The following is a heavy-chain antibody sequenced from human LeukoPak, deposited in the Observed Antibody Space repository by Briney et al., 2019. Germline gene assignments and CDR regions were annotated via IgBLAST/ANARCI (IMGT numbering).Heavy chain of an antibody. J-gene: IGHJ4*02. CDR2: IYYSGST. Sequence: SETLSLTCTVSGGSISSYYWSWIRQPPGKGLEWIGYIYYSGSTNYNPSLKSRVTMSVDTSKNQFSLKLNSVTAADTAVYYCARVGSGYYEYYFDYWGQGTLVTVSS. CDR3: ARVGSGYYEYYFDY. D-gene: IGHD3-3*01. CDR1: GGSISSYY. V-gene: IGHV4-59*12.